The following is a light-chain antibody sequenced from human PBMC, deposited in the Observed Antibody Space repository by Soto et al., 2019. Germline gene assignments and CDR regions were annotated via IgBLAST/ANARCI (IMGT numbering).Light chain of an antibody. CDR2: GAS. CDR3: QQYHNWPPIT. V-gene: IGKV3D-15*01. J-gene: IGKJ5*01. CDR1: QFVSSN. Sequence: EIVMTQSPVTLSVSRGERATLSCRVSQFVSSNLAWYQQKPGQAPRLLIYGASTRATGIPARFSGSGSGTEFTLTISNLQSEDFAVYFCQQYHNWPPITFGQGTRLEIK.